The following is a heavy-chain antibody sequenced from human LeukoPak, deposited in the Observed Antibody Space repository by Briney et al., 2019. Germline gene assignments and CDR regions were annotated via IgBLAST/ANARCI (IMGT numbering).Heavy chain of an antibody. CDR2: IYYSGST. CDR3: ARETIGRYCSSTSCYWWFDP. Sequence: SETLSLTCTVSGVSINSHYLNWIRQHPGKGLEWIGYIYYSGSTYYNPSLKSRVTISVDTSKNQFSLKLSSVTAADTAVYYCARETIGRYCSSTSCYWWFDPWGQGTLVTVSS. D-gene: IGHD2-2*01. CDR1: GVSINSHY. V-gene: IGHV4-59*06. J-gene: IGHJ5*02.